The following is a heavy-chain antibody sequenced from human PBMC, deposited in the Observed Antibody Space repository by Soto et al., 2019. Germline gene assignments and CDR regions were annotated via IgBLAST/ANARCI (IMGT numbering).Heavy chain of an antibody. CDR3: ARAGYDYIWGSYRYRWDVDY. CDR1: GFTFSDYY. CDR2: ISSSGSTI. V-gene: IGHV3-11*01. Sequence: GGSLRLSCAASGFTFSDYYMSWIRQAPGKGLEWVSYISSSGSTIYYADSVKGRFTISRDNAKNSLYLQMNSLRAEDTAVYYCARAGYDYIWGSYRYRWDVDYWGQGTLVTVSS. J-gene: IGHJ4*02. D-gene: IGHD3-16*02.